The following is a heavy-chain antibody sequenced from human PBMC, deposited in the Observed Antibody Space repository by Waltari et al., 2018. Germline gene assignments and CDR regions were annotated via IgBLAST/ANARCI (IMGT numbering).Heavy chain of an antibody. D-gene: IGHD2-15*01. CDR3: ARGGGKRYYYYYYMDV. J-gene: IGHJ6*03. CDR2: INHSGST. V-gene: IGHV4-34*01. CDR1: GGSISGYY. Sequence: QVQLQQWGAGLLKPSETLSPTCAVYGGSISGYYWSWIRQPPGKGLVWIGEINHSGSTNYNPSLKSRVTISVDTSKNQFSLKLSSVTAADTAVYYCARGGGKRYYYYYYMDVWGKGTTVTVSS.